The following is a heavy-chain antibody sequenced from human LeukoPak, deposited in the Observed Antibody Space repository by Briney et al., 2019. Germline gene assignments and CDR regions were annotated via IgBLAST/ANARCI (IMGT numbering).Heavy chain of an antibody. D-gene: IGHD2-15*01. CDR2: FDGNADGT. Sequence: PGGSLRLSCATSGFTFSRSGMTWVRQPPGNGLEWVASFDGNADGTHYADSVKGRCTISRDNSKNTVYLQMNSLRAEDTAIYYCVKPRIIGLGWAQFDYWGQGSLVTVSS. J-gene: IGHJ4*02. CDR1: GFTFSRSG. CDR3: VKPRIIGLGWAQFDY. V-gene: IGHV3-23*01.